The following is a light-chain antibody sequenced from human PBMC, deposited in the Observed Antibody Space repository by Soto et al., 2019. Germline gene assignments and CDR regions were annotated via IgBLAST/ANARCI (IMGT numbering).Light chain of an antibody. V-gene: IGLV1-40*01. J-gene: IGLJ3*02. CDR2: GNS. Sequence: QSVLPQPPSVSGAPGQRVTISCTGSSSNIGAGYDVHWYQQLPGTAPKLLIYGNSHRPSGVTDRFSGSKSGTSASLAITGLQAEDEAEYYCQSYDSSLSGVFVGGTKLTVL. CDR1: SSNIGAGYD. CDR3: QSYDSSLSGV.